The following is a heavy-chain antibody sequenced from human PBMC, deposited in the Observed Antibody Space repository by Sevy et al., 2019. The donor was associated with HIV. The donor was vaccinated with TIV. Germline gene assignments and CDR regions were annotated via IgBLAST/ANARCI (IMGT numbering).Heavy chain of an antibody. CDR3: TRDWGTYFWFDP. D-gene: IGHD3-16*01. Sequence: GGCLRLSCAASGFTFSTYSMHWVRQAPGKGLEWVSSISGSNNYIYYTDSVKGRFTISRDNAKNSLYLQMNSLRAEDTAVYYCTRDWGTYFWFDPWGHGTLVTVSS. CDR2: ISGSNNYI. CDR1: GFTFSTYS. V-gene: IGHV3-21*01. J-gene: IGHJ5*02.